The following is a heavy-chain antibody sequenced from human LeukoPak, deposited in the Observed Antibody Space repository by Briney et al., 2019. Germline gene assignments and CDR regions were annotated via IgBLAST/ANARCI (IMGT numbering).Heavy chain of an antibody. Sequence: PSETLSLTCTVSGGSISSYYRSWIRQPPGKGLEWLGYIHYSGNTDYNPSLKSRVTMSLHTYENQFSLKLSSVTAADTAVYYCARVPYSGYEFTIDSWGQGTLVTVSS. J-gene: IGHJ4*02. CDR2: IHYSGNT. D-gene: IGHD5-12*01. V-gene: IGHV4-59*01. CDR1: GGSISSYY. CDR3: ARVPYSGYEFTIDS.